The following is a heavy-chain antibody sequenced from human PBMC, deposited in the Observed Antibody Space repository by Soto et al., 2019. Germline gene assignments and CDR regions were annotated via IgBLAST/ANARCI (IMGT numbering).Heavy chain of an antibody. J-gene: IGHJ5*02. CDR1: GGSVSVSGYS. Sequence: PSETLSLTCAVSGGSVSVSGYSWNWIRQAPGKGLEWIGYIYRSGTTYYNPSLKSRVTISVDKSKNQFSLTLSSVTAADTAVYYCARGAIAIFGVVPNWFDPWGQGTLVTVSS. CDR3: ARGAIAIFGVVPNWFDP. D-gene: IGHD3-3*01. V-gene: IGHV4-30-2*01. CDR2: IYRSGTT.